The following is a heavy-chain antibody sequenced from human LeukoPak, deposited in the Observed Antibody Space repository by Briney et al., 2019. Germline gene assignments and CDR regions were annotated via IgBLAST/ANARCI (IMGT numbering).Heavy chain of an antibody. D-gene: IGHD2-15*01. CDR2: IIPILGIA. CDR1: GGTFSSYA. V-gene: IGHV1-69*04. J-gene: IGHJ6*02. CDR3: VREFDIVVVVAATYGMDV. Sequence: SVKVSCKASGGTFSSYAISWVRQAPGQGLEWMGRIIPILGIANYAQKFQGRVTITADKSTSTAYMELSSLRSEDTAVYYCVREFDIVVVVAATYGMDVWGQGTTVTVSS.